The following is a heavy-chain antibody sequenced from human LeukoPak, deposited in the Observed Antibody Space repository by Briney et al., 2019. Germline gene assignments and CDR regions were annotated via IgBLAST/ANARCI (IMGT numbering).Heavy chain of an antibody. Sequence: ASVKVSCKASGYTFTSYDINWVRQATGQGLEWMGWMNPNSGSTGYAQKFQGRVTITRNTSISTAYMEQSGLRSEDTAVYYCARGRSTGYPYYFEYWGQGTLVTVSS. CDR1: GYTFTSYD. J-gene: IGHJ4*02. D-gene: IGHD5-12*01. CDR3: ARGRSTGYPYYFEY. V-gene: IGHV1-8*03. CDR2: MNPNSGST.